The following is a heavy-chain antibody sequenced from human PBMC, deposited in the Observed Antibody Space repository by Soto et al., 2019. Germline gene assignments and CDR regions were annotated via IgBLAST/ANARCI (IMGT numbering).Heavy chain of an antibody. CDR2: IDPSNSYA. CDR3: ASSRYSYGHSFEY. D-gene: IGHD5-18*01. J-gene: IGHJ4*02. Sequence: PGESLKISCKVSGHVFTSYWISWVRRMPGKGLEWMGRIDPSNSYANYNPSFQGHVTISVDKSISTTYLQWSSLKASDTAMYYCASSRYSYGHSFEYWGQGSLVTVSS. V-gene: IGHV5-10-1*01. CDR1: GHVFTSYW.